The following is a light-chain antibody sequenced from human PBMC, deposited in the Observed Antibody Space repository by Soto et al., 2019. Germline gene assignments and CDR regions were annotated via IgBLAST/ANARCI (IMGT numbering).Light chain of an antibody. Sequence: IQMTQSHSTLSASVGDRVTITCRASQSISSWLAWYQQKPGKAPKLLINKASSLESGVPSRFSGSGSGTEFTLTISSLQPDDFATYYCQHYNSYSEAFGQGTKVDI. CDR1: QSISSW. J-gene: IGKJ1*01. CDR2: KAS. V-gene: IGKV1-5*03. CDR3: QHYNSYSEA.